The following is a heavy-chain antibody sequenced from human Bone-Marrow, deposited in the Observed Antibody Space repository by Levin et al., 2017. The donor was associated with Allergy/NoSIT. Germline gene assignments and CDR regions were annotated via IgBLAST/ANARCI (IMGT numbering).Heavy chain of an antibody. J-gene: IGHJ6*02. Sequence: SCAASGFTFDDYAMHWVRQAPGKGLEWVSGISWNSGSIGYADSVKGRFTISRDNAKNSLYLQMNSLRAEDTALYYCAKDTRSGEQLGGQGYYYYGMDVWGQGTTVTVSS. CDR3: AKDTRSGEQLGGQGYYYYGMDV. V-gene: IGHV3-9*01. D-gene: IGHD3-16*01. CDR2: ISWNSGSI. CDR1: GFTFDDYA.